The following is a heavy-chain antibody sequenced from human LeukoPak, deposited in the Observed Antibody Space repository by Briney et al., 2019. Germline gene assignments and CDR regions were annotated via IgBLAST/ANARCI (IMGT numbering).Heavy chain of an antibody. D-gene: IGHD6-19*01. CDR1: GFTFSSYG. J-gene: IGHJ4*02. Sequence: GGSLRLSCAASGFTFSSYGMHWVRQAPGKGLGWVAVISYDGSNKYYADSVKGRFTISRDNSKNTLYLQMNSLRAEDTAVYYCAKDLPVAGTPGFDYWGQGTLVTVSS. CDR2: ISYDGSNK. CDR3: AKDLPVAGTPGFDY. V-gene: IGHV3-30*18.